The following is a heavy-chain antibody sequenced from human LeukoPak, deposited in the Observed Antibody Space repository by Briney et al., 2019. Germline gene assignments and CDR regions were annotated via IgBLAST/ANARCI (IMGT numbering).Heavy chain of an antibody. CDR1: GFAFSSNW. CDR3: ATSLGPLTEY. V-gene: IGHV3-74*01. D-gene: IGHD7-27*01. Sequence: GGSLRLSCAASGFAFSSNWTHWVRQTPGKGLVWVSRINSGGSGTSYAASVEGRLTISRDNVKNTLYLQMDSLRAEDTAVYYCATSLGPLTEYWGQGTLVTVSS. CDR2: INSGGSGT. J-gene: IGHJ4*02.